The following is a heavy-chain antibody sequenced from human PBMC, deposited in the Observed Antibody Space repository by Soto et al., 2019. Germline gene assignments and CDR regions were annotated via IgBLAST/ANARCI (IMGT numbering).Heavy chain of an antibody. J-gene: IGHJ4*02. D-gene: IGHD5-12*01. CDR2: ISSSGNYI. V-gene: IGHV3-21*02. CDR3: AGDLGGYDRFGF. Sequence: EVQLVESGGGLVKPGGSLRLSCAASGFTFTDYTMAWVRQTPGNGLEWVSSISSSGNYISYADSFKGRVTISRDNAKESLFLQLNSLRLEDTAVYYCAGDLGGYDRFGFWGQGALVTVSS. CDR1: GFTFTDYT.